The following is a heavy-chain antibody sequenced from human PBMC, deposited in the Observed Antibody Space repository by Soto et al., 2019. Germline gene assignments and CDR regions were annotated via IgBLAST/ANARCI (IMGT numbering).Heavy chain of an antibody. D-gene: IGHD6-19*01. Sequence: GGSLRLSCAASGFTFSSYGMHWFRQAPGKGLEWVAVIWYDGSNKYYADSVKGRFTISRDNSKNTLYLQMNSLRAEDTAVYYCARFETIAVAGTRAFDIWGQGTMVTVSS. CDR1: GFTFSSYG. V-gene: IGHV3-33*01. CDR2: IWYDGSNK. CDR3: ARFETIAVAGTRAFDI. J-gene: IGHJ3*02.